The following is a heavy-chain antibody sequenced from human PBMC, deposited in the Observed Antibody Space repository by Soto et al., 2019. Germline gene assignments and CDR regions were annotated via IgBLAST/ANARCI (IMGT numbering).Heavy chain of an antibody. J-gene: IGHJ4*02. V-gene: IGHV3-72*01. Sequence: PGGSLRLSCTASGFTLNNYYMDWVRQAPGKGLEWVGRVKNRANGYSTDYAASVKGRFTISRDDSQTSLYLQMNSLKTDDTGVYYCTRARSYYGGMIDYRGLGTMVTVSS. CDR3: TRARSYYGGMIDY. CDR2: VKNRANGYST. CDR1: GFTLNNYY. D-gene: IGHD1-26*01.